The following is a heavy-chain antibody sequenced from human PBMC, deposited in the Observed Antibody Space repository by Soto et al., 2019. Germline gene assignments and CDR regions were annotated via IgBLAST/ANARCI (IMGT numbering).Heavy chain of an antibody. CDR3: ARQRTSVVTQACFDV. CDR2: IYYSGST. CDR1: GDSISSRIYY. J-gene: IGHJ4*02. V-gene: IGHV4-39*01. D-gene: IGHD2-21*02. Sequence: SETLSLTCTVTGDSISSRIYYWVWIRQPPGRGLDWIGSIYYSGSTYNNPSLRSRVSMSIDTSKDQFSLKLKSVTAADTALYFCARQRTSVVTQACFDVWGPGSLVTVSS.